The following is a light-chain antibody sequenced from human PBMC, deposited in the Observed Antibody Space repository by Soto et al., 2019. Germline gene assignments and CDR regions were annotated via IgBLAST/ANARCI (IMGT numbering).Light chain of an antibody. CDR3: NSYVVSDTWV. V-gene: IGLV2-8*01. CDR1: SSDVGAFNL. Sequence: QSVLTQPPSASGSPGQSVVISCTGTSSDVGAFNLVSWYQQHPGKAPKLIIYEVNKRPSGVPDRFSGSKSGNTASLTVSGLQAEDEANYYCNSYVVSDTWVFGGGTKVTVL. CDR2: EVN. J-gene: IGLJ3*02.